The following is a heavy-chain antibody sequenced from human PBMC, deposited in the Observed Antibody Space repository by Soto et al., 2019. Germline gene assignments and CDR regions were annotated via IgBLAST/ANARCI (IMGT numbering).Heavy chain of an antibody. J-gene: IGHJ4*03. CDR2: SRNRANSYTT. CDR1: GFSISDHF. D-gene: IGHD3-16*01. Sequence: EVQLVESGEDLVQPGGSLRLSCAASGFSISDHFVDWVRQAPGKGLEWVGRSRNRANSYTTEYAASVKGRFTISRDDSTDSVDLEKNRLETEGKGVDYWYRGARYYGRSYRANLGQGNL. CDR3: YRGARYYGRSYRAN. V-gene: IGHV3-72*01.